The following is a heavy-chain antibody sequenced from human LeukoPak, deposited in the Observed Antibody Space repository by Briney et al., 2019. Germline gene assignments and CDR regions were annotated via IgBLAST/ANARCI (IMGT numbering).Heavy chain of an antibody. CDR1: GCTFSIYS. D-gene: IGHD3-22*01. CDR3: ARDYDTTGRAFDI. CDR2: ISSRSGTI. V-gene: IGHV3-48*02. J-gene: IGHJ3*02. Sequence: GGSLRLSCADSGCTFSIYSMNWVRPAPGEGLGWVSYISSRSGTIHYADSVKGRFTISRDNAKNSMYLQMNSLRDEDTAVYYCARDYDTTGRAFDIWGQGTMVTVSS.